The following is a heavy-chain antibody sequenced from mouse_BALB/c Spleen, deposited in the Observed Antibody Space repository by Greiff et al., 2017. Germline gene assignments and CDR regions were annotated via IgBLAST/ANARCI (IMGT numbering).Heavy chain of an antibody. D-gene: IGHD1-1*01. CDR1: GFSLTSYG. CDR2: IWSGGST. J-gene: IGHJ3*01. V-gene: IGHV2-2*02. CDR3: ARTYYYGSSFAWFAY. Sequence: VKVVESGPGLVQPSQSLSITCTVSGFSLTSYGVHWVRQSPGKGLEWLGVIWSGGSTDYNAAFISRLSISKDNSKSQVFFKMNSLQANDTAIYYCARTYYYGSSFAWFAYWGQGTLVTVSA.